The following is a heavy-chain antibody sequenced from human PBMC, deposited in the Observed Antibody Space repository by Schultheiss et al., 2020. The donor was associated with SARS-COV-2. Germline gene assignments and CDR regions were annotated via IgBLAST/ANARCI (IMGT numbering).Heavy chain of an antibody. CDR3: ARGRFDIVVVPAAGYMDV. D-gene: IGHD2-2*01. J-gene: IGHJ6*03. CDR2: IYTSGST. CDR1: GGSISSSSYY. Sequence: SETLSLTCTVSGGSISSSSYYWGWIRQPPGKGLEWIGRIYTSGSTNYNPSLKSRVTISVDTSKNQFSLKLSSVTAADTAVYYCARGRFDIVVVPAAGYMDVWGKGTTVTVSS. V-gene: IGHV4-39*07.